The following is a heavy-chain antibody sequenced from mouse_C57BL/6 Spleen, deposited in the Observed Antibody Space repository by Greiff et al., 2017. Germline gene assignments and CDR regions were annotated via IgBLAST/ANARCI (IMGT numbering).Heavy chain of an antibody. CDR2: INPSNGGT. Sequence: QVQLQQPGTELVKPGASGYTFTSYWMHWVKQRPGQGLEWIGNINPSNGGTNYNEKFKSKATLTVDKSSSTAYMQLSSLTSEDSAVYYCAKLTGTPYWYFDVWGTGTTVTVSS. D-gene: IGHD4-1*01. V-gene: IGHV1-53*01. CDR3: AKLTGTPYWYFDV. CDR1: GYTFTSYW. J-gene: IGHJ1*03.